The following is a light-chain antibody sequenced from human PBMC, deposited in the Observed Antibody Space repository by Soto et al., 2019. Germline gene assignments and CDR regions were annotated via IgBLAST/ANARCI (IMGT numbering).Light chain of an antibody. CDR3: SSFTTSYFYV. J-gene: IGLJ1*01. V-gene: IGLV2-14*01. Sequence: QSALTQPASVSGSPGQSITISCTGTSSDVGGHKYVSWYQHHPGKAPKLLIHGVTRRPSGVSSRFSASKSAYTASLTISGLQAEDEANYYCSSFTTSYFYVFGPGTKLTVL. CDR1: SSDVGGHKY. CDR2: GVT.